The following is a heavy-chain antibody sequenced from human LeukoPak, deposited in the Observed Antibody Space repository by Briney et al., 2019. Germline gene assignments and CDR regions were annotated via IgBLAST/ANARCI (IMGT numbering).Heavy chain of an antibody. CDR3: ARQRADYYYYYVDV. Sequence: SETLSLTCTVSGGSINTANYYWGWLRQPPGKGLEWLGSIYYSETTYDNPSLKSRVTISIETSKNQFSLRLSSVTASDTAVYYCARQRADYYYYYVDVWGEGTTVAVS. V-gene: IGHV4-39*01. J-gene: IGHJ6*03. CDR2: IYYSETT. CDR1: GGSINTANYY.